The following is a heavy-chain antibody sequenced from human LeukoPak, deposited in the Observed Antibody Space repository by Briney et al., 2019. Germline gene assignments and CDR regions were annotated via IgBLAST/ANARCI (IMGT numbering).Heavy chain of an antibody. Sequence: PGGSLRLSCAASGFSFSTHAMGWVRQAPGKGLEWVSAISGSGGKTYYADSVKGRFTISRDNSKNTLYLQMNSLRAEDTAVYYCAKWGCSGGSCYPFDYWGQGTLVTVSS. CDR3: AKWGCSGGSCYPFDY. CDR1: GFSFSTHA. J-gene: IGHJ4*02. V-gene: IGHV3-23*01. D-gene: IGHD2-15*01. CDR2: ISGSGGKT.